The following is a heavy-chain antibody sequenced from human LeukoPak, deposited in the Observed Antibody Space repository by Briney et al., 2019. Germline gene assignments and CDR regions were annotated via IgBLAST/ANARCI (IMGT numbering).Heavy chain of an antibody. D-gene: IGHD6-13*01. CDR1: GGTFSSYA. CDR2: IIPIFGTA. J-gene: IGHJ6*02. CDR3: ASAAVHLYYYYGMDV. Sequence: GASVKVSCKASGGTFSSYAISWVRQAPGQGLEWMGGIIPIFGTANYARKFQGRVTITADESTSTAYMELSGLRSEDTAVYYCASAAVHLYYYYGMDVWGQGTTVTVS. V-gene: IGHV1-69*13.